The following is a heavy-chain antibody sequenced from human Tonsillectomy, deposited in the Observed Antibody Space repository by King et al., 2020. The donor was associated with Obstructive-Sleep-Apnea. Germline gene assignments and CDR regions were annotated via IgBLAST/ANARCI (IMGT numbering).Heavy chain of an antibody. D-gene: IGHD3-22*01. Sequence: VQLQESGPGLVKPSETLSLTCTVSGGSVSSGSYYWSWIRQPPGKGLEWIGYIFSSGSTNYRHSLKSRVTISVDTSKNHFSLRLSSVTAADTAVYYCARGLDYYDTSGPRVDPWGQGTLVTVSS. CDR2: IFSSGST. CDR1: GGSVSSGSYY. CDR3: ARGLDYYDTSGPRVDP. V-gene: IGHV4-61*01. J-gene: IGHJ5*02.